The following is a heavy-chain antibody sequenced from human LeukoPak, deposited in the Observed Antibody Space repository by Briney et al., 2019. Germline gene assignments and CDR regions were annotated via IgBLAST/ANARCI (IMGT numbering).Heavy chain of an antibody. J-gene: IGHJ4*02. V-gene: IGHV4-34*01. CDR2: INHSGST. Sequence: SETLSLTCAVYGGSFSGYYWSWIRQPPGKGLEWIGEINHSGSTNYNPSLKSRVTISVDTSKNQFSLKLSSVTAADTAVYYCASHEPHYFDHWGQGTLVTVSS. CDR1: GGSFSGYY. CDR3: ASHEPHYFDH.